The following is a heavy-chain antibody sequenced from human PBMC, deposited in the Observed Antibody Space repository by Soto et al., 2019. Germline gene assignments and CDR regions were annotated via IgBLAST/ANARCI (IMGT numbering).Heavy chain of an antibody. CDR3: AKDRSGYSSWVDP. D-gene: IGHD3-22*01. CDR1: RFTFSSCG. J-gene: IGHJ5*02. CDR2: RSYDGSNN. V-gene: IGHV3-30*18. Sequence: GVSLRLSCAASRFTFSSCGMNWMRQAPQNISEWVAVRSYDGSNNYYAEFVKGRFTISRDNSKNTLYLQMNSLRAEDTAVYYCAKDRSGYSSWVDPWGQGTLVTVS.